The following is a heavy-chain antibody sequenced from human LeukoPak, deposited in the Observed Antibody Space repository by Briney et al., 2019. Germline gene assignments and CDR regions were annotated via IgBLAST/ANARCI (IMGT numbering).Heavy chain of an antibody. D-gene: IGHD1-26*01. J-gene: IGHJ4*02. CDR3: ARKPDGGSYWELDY. CDR2: ISSSSSYI. Sequence: GGSLRLSCAASGFTFSSYSMNWVRQAPGKGLEWVSSISSSSSYIYYADSVKGRFTISRDNARNSLYLQMNSLRAEDTAVYYCARKPDGGSYWELDYWGQGTLVTVSS. V-gene: IGHV3-21*01. CDR1: GFTFSSYS.